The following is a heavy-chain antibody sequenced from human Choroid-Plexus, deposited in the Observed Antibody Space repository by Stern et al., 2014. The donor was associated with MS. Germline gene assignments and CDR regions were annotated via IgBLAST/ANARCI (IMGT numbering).Heavy chain of an antibody. CDR3: ARDQRGITIFGVVTDYYYLGMDV. Sequence: QVQLVESGAEVKKPGASVKVSCKTSGYIFTGYYIHRVRQAPGPGLEWMAWITPNTGGPKYAQKFQGRVAMSRDTSISTAYVELSSLTSDDTAVYYCARDQRGITIFGVVTDYYYLGMDVWGQGTTVTVSS. J-gene: IGHJ6*02. CDR2: ITPNTGGP. CDR1: GYIFTGYY. D-gene: IGHD3-3*01. V-gene: IGHV1-2*02.